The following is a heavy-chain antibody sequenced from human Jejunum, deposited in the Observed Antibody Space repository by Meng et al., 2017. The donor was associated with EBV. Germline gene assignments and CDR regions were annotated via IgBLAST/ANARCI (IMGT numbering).Heavy chain of an antibody. Sequence: GRVGGSGGGSFPPWGSLGIPGWALGFTFGNSWMHWLRQGPGKGLVWVSHSDTDGSTTNYAGSVKGRFTISRDNAKNTLSLQMNSLRVEDTAVYYCVRGGLGPWYWGQGTLVTVSS. CDR3: VRGGLGPWY. J-gene: IGHJ4*02. D-gene: IGHD3/OR15-3a*01. CDR2: SDTDGSTT. V-gene: IGHV3-74*01. CDR1: GFTFGNSW.